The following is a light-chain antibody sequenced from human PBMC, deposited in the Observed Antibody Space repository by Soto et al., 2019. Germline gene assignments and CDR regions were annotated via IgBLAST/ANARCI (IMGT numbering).Light chain of an antibody. Sequence: DIQMTQSPSSLSASVGDRVTITCRASQSINSYLNWYQQKPGRAPKLLIYDASNLEAGVPSRFRGSGSGTDFTFTISRLQPEDITTYYCQQYENLPTFGQGTRLEIK. CDR2: DAS. V-gene: IGKV1-33*01. J-gene: IGKJ5*01. CDR3: QQYENLPT. CDR1: QSINSY.